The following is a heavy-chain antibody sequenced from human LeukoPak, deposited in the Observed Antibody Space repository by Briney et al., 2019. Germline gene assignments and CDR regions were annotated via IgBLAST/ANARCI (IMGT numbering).Heavy chain of an antibody. CDR3: AKGGYSYGSFDY. J-gene: IGHJ4*02. CDR2: IRYDGSNK. V-gene: IGHV3-30*02. D-gene: IGHD5-18*01. CDR1: GFIFSSYG. Sequence: GGSLRLSCAASGFIFSSYGMHWVRQAPGKGLEWVAFIRYDGSNKYYADSVKGRFTISRDNSKNTLYLQMNSLRAEDTAVYYCAKGGYSYGSFDYWGQGTLVTVSS.